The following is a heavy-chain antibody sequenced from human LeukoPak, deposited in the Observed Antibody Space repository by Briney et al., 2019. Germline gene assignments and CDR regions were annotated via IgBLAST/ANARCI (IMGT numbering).Heavy chain of an antibody. D-gene: IGHD3-16*02. J-gene: IGHJ3*02. CDR1: GGSISSNY. V-gene: IGHV4-4*09. CDR3: ARQRLGEISLTAFDI. CDR2: IYSSGST. Sequence: PSETLSLTCTVSGGSISSNYWNWIRQPPGKGLEWIGYIYSSGSTNYNPSLKSRVTMSVDTSKNQFSLKLTSVTAADTAVYYCARQRLGEISLTAFDIWGRGTMVTVSS.